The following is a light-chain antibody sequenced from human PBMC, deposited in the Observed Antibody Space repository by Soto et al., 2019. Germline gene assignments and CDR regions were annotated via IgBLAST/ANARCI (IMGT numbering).Light chain of an antibody. Sequence: EIVMTQSPATLSVSPGERATLSCRASQSVSSNLACYQQKPGQAPRLLIYGASTRATGIPARFSGSGSGTEFTVTISSLQSEDFAVYYCQQYNNWARTFGQGTKLEIK. J-gene: IGKJ2*01. V-gene: IGKV3-15*01. CDR3: QQYNNWART. CDR2: GAS. CDR1: QSVSSN.